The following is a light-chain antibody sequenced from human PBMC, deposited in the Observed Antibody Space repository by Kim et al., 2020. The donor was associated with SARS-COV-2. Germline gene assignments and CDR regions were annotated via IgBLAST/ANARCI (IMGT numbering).Light chain of an antibody. Sequence: GTVTLTCASSTGAGTSGYYPSWFQQKPGQAPRALIYSTSKKQSWTTARFSGSLLGGKAALTLSSVQPEDEAEYYCLLYYGGARVFGGGTQLTVL. CDR3: LLYYGGARV. J-gene: IGLJ2*01. CDR2: STS. CDR1: TGAGTSGYY. V-gene: IGLV7-43*01.